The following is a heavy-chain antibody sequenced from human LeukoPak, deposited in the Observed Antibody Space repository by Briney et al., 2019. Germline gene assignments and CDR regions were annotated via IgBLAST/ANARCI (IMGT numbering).Heavy chain of an antibody. D-gene: IGHD1-1*01. CDR3: ARRNVEGIFDY. CDR1: GGSFSGYY. CDR2: INHSGST. V-gene: IGHV4-34*01. Sequence: SETLSLTCAVYGGSFSGYYWSWIRQPPGKGLEWIGEINHSGSTNYNPSLKSRVTISVDTSKKQFSLKLSSVTAADTAVYYCARRNVEGIFDYWGQGTLVTVSS. J-gene: IGHJ4*02.